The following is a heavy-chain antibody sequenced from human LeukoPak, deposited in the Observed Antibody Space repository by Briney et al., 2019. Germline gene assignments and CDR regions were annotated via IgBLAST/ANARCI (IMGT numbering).Heavy chain of an antibody. CDR3: ARVKTGYSSGWYFDY. Sequence: PSETLSLTCTASGGSISSGGYYWSWIRQHPGKGLEWIGYIYYSGSTYYNPSLKSRVTISVDTSKNQFSLKLSSVTAADTAVYYCARVKTGYSSGWYFDYWGQGTLVTVSS. J-gene: IGHJ4*02. V-gene: IGHV4-31*03. CDR2: IYYSGST. CDR1: GGSISSGGYY. D-gene: IGHD6-19*01.